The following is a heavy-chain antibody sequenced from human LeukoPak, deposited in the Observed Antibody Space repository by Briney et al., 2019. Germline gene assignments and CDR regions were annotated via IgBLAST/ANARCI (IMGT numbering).Heavy chain of an antibody. CDR3: AREPPYYDILTGYYNWSHKTTNWFDP. V-gene: IGHV4-38-2*02. CDR2: INHSGST. CDR1: GYSISSGNY. J-gene: IGHJ5*02. Sequence: SETLSLTCTVSGYSISSGNYWDWIRQPPGKGLEWIGEINHSGSTNYNPSLKSRVTISVDTSKNQFSLKLSSVTAADTAVYYCAREPPYYDILTGYYNWSHKTTNWFDPWGQGTLVTVSS. D-gene: IGHD3-9*01.